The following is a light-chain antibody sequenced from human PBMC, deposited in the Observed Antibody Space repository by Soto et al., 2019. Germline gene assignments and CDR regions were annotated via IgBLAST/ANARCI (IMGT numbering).Light chain of an antibody. J-gene: IGKJ1*01. CDR2: DAS. Sequence: DIQRTHSPSTLSASVGDRVTITCRASQSISSWLAWYQQKPGKAPKLLIYDASSLESGVPSRFSGSGSGTEFTLTISSLQPDDFATYYCQQLNSYPRTFGQGTRWIS. V-gene: IGKV1-5*01. CDR1: QSISSW. CDR3: QQLNSYPRT.